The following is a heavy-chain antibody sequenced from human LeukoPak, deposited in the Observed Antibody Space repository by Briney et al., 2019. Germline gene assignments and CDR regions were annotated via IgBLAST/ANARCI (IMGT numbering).Heavy chain of an antibody. CDR2: IVVGSGNT. Sequence: GASVKVSCKASGFTFTSSAMQWVRQARGQRLEWIGWIVVGSGNTNYAQKFQERVTITRDMSTSTACMELSSLRSEDTAVYYCAAAGPHGSYYILDYWGQGTLVTVSS. D-gene: IGHD1-26*01. J-gene: IGHJ4*02. CDR1: GFTFTSSA. CDR3: AAAGPHGSYYILDY. V-gene: IGHV1-58*02.